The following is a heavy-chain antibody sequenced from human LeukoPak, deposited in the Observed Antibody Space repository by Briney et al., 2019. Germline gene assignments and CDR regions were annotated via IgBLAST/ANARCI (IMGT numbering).Heavy chain of an antibody. CDR3: TTGFLEWFSFDY. CDR2: IGGSGGST. D-gene: IGHD3-3*01. V-gene: IGHV3-23*01. Sequence: PGGSLRLSCAASGFTFSSYAMSWVRQAPGKGLEWVSAIGGSGGSTYYSDSVKGRFTISRDNSKNTLYLQMNSLKTEDTAVYYCTTGFLEWFSFDYWGQGTLVTVSS. CDR1: GFTFSSYA. J-gene: IGHJ4*02.